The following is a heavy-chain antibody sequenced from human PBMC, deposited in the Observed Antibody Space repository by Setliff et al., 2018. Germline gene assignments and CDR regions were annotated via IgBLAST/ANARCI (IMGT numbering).Heavy chain of an antibody. Sequence: GGSLRLSCAASGFTFSTAWMNWVRQAPGKGLEWVGRIKGKNDGLATDYAAPVKGRFTISSDDSKNTLYLQMNSLKTEDTAVYYCTTDPSPTFGGVIGAAFDFWGQGTMVTVSS. V-gene: IGHV3-15*07. CDR1: GFTFSTAW. D-gene: IGHD3-16*01. CDR2: IKGKNDGLAT. CDR3: TTDPSPTFGGVIGAAFDF. J-gene: IGHJ3*01.